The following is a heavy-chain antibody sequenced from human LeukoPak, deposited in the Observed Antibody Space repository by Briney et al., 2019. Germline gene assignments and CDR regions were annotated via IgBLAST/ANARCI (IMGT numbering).Heavy chain of an antibody. CDR2: IYHSGST. CDR3: ARVSSSWYQDWYFDL. CDR1: GGSISSSHW. Sequence: PSETLSLTCAVSGGSISSSHWWSWVRQPPGKGLEWIGEIYHSGSTNYNPSLKSRVTISVDKSKNQFSLKLSSVTAADTAVYYCARVSSSWYQDWYFDLWGRGTLVTVSS. V-gene: IGHV4-4*02. D-gene: IGHD6-13*01. J-gene: IGHJ2*01.